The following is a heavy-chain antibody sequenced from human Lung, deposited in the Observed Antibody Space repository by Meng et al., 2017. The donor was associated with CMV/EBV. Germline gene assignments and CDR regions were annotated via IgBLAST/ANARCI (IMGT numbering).Heavy chain of an antibody. J-gene: IGHJ4*02. D-gene: IGHD6-19*01. CDR2: ININTGTP. CDR1: GYTFTSSS. Sequence: QVQVVASGWEWKKPGDSVKVSGQAAGYTFTSSSMNWVRHGPGQGLGWMGWININTGTPTYAQGFTGRFVFSLDTSVSTAYLQIDSLKADDTAVYYCARGNGWRFDYWGQGTLVTVSS. CDR3: ARGNGWRFDY. V-gene: IGHV7-4-1*01.